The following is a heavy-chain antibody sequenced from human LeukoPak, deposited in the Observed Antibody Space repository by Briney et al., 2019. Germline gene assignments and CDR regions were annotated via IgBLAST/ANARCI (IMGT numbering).Heavy chain of an antibody. Sequence: GASVKVSCKASGYTFTSYGISWVRQAPGQGLEWMGWISAYNGNTYYAQKLQGRVTMTTDTSTSTAYMELRSLRSDDTAVYYCARGRDNWNYASWFDPWGQGTLVTVSS. D-gene: IGHD1-7*01. CDR3: ARGRDNWNYASWFDP. CDR1: GYTFTSYG. V-gene: IGHV1-18*01. J-gene: IGHJ5*02. CDR2: ISAYNGNT.